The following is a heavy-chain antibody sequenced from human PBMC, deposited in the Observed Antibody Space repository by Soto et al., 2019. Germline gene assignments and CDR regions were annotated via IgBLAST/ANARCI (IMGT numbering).Heavy chain of an antibody. J-gene: IGHJ6*02. V-gene: IGHV3-15*07. CDR1: GFTFSNAW. CDR2: IKSKTDGGTT. CDR3: TTGEAAAGTNYYGIDG. D-gene: IGHD6-13*01. Sequence: PGGSLRLSCAASGFTFSNAWMNWVRQAPGKGLEWVGRIKSKTDGGTTDYAAPVKGRFTISRDDSKNTLYLQMNSLKTEDTAVYYCTTGEAAAGTNYYGIDGWGQGTTVTVSS.